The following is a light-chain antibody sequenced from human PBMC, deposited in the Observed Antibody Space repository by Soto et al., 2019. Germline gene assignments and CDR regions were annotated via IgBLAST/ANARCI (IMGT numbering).Light chain of an antibody. CDR3: QQRSNWPQVT. V-gene: IGKV3-11*01. CDR2: DAS. J-gene: IGKJ5*01. Sequence: EDVLTQSPATLCLSPRGKAMLSCRSSQDINTYLGWYQQKPGQPPRLLIYDASNRASGIPARFSGSGSGTDFTLTIDTLESEDYAVYYCQQRSNWPQVTFGQGTRLEIK. CDR1: QDINTY.